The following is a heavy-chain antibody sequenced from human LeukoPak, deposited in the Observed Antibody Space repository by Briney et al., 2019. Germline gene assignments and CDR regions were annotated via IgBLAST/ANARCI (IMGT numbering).Heavy chain of an antibody. V-gene: IGHV4-59*01. D-gene: IGHD3-10*01. Sequence: PETMSLTSNLSGGSISSYYWSWIRHPPGKGLEWIGYIYYSVSTNYNPSLKSRVTISVDTSKNQFSLKLSSVTAADTAVYYCARDVLLWFGDDYYYYYGMDVWGQGTTVTVSS. CDR2: IYYSVST. J-gene: IGHJ6*02. CDR1: GGSISSYY. CDR3: ARDVLLWFGDDYYYYYGMDV.